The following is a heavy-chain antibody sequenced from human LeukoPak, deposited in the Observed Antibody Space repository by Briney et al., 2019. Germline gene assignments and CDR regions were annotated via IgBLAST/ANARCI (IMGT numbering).Heavy chain of an antibody. J-gene: IGHJ4*02. Sequence: PSETLSLTCTVSGGSTSSRSYYWGWIRQTPGKGLEWIGSIYYSGSTYYNPSLKSRVTISLDTSKNQFSLKLSSVTAADTAMYYCARVKRKYQLLKPLHETPSHYFDYWGQGTLVTVSS. D-gene: IGHD2-2*01. CDR3: ARVKRKYQLLKPLHETPSHYFDY. V-gene: IGHV4-39*07. CDR2: IYYSGST. CDR1: GGSTSSRSYY.